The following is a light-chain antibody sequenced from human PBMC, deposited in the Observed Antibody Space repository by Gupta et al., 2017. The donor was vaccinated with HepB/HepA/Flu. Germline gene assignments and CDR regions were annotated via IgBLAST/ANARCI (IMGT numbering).Light chain of an antibody. J-gene: IGLJ3*02. Sequence: QSVLTQPPSASGTPGQRVTISCSGSSANIGTTTVNWYQQLPGTAPKLLIQNNNQRPSGVPDRFSGPKSGTSASLAISGLQSEDEADYYCAAWDDSLNGWVFGGGTKLTVL. CDR3: AAWDDSLNGWV. CDR1: SANIGTTT. CDR2: NNN. V-gene: IGLV1-44*01.